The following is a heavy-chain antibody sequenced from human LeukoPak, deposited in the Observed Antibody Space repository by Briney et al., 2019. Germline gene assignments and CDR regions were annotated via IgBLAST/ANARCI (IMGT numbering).Heavy chain of an antibody. CDR2: IYYSGST. D-gene: IGHD5-18*01. V-gene: IGHV4-31*03. J-gene: IGHJ4*02. CDR1: GGSISSGGYY. Sequence: SETLSLTCTVSGGSISSGGYYWSWIRQHPGKGLEWIGYIYYSGSTYYNPSLKSRVTISVDTSKNQFSLKLSSVTAADTAVYYCAREGYSYGYQFDYWGQGTLVTVSS. CDR3: AREGYSYGYQFDY.